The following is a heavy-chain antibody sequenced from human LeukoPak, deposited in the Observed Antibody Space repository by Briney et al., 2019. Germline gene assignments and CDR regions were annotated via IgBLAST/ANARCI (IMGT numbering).Heavy chain of an antibody. CDR1: GGSISSYY. J-gene: IGHJ4*02. CDR3: ARDRPGYYDSSGYYFDY. D-gene: IGHD3-22*01. Sequence: PSETLSLTCTVSGGSISSYYWSWIRQPPGKGLEWIGYIYYSGSTNYNPSLKSRVTISVDTSKNQFSLKLSSVAAADTAVYYCARDRPGYYDSSGYYFDYWGQGTLVTVSS. CDR2: IYYSGST. V-gene: IGHV4-59*01.